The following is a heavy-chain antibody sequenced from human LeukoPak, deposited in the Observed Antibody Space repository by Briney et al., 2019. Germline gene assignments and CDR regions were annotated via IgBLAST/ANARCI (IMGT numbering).Heavy chain of an antibody. CDR3: AKSFSVGYSSGWYVAAYYFDY. D-gene: IGHD6-19*01. CDR1: GFIFSSYA. J-gene: IGHJ4*02. V-gene: IGHV3-23*01. CDR2: ISGSGGNT. Sequence: GGSLRLSCAASGFIFSSYAMSWVRQAPGKGLEWISAISGSGGNTYYTDSVKGRFAISRDNSRNTLHLQMNSLRGEDTAVYYCAKSFSVGYSSGWYVAAYYFDYWGQGTLVTVSS.